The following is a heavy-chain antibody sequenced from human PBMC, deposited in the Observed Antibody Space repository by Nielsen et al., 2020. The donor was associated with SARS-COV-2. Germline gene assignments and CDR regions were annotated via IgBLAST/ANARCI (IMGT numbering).Heavy chain of an antibody. CDR2: INNDGSIT. V-gene: IGHV3-74*01. CDR1: EITFRSYW. CDR3: ACRRDGYNYDTF. J-gene: IGHJ4*02. Sequence: GESLKISCVVSEITFRSYWMSWVRQAPGKGLVWVARINNDGSITNYADSVTGRFTISRDNAGNTLYLQMDSLGAEDTAVYYCACRRDGYNYDTFWGQGTLVTVSS. D-gene: IGHD5-24*01.